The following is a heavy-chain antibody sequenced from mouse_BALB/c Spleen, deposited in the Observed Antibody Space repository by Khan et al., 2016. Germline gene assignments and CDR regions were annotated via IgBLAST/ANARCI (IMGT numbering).Heavy chain of an antibody. CDR2: VNPNNGGT. CDR1: GYSFTGYY. Sequence: VQLQQSGPDLVEPGASVKISCKASGYSFTGYYIYWVKQSHGKSLEWIGRVNPNNGGTSYNQKFKGKAVLTIDKSSTTAYMELRSLTSEDSAVYYCLRDAMDYWGQGTSVTVSS. V-gene: IGHV1-26*01. D-gene: IGHD1-1*01. J-gene: IGHJ4*01. CDR3: LRDAMDY.